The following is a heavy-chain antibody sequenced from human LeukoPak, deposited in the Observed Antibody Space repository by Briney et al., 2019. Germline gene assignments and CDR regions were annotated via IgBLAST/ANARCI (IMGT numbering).Heavy chain of an antibody. Sequence: SGGSLRLSCAASGFTFSSYGMHWVRQAPGKGLEWVTFIRDDGSNQYYADSVKGRFTISRDNSKNTLYLQMNSLRSEDTAVYYCARDPLRYDYVWGSYRYTGVNYFDYWGQGTLVTVSS. CDR3: ARDPLRYDYVWGSYRYTGVNYFDY. CDR1: GFTFSSYG. J-gene: IGHJ4*02. D-gene: IGHD3-16*02. V-gene: IGHV3-30*02. CDR2: IRDDGSNQ.